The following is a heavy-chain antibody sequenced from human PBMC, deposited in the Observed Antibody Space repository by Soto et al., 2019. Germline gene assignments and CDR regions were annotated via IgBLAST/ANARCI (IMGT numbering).Heavy chain of an antibody. Sequence: GASVKVSCKASGYTLTAYYIHWVRQAPGQGREWMGIMNPGDGSTRYAQMFQDRVTMMRDTSTSTIYMELSSLRSEDTAVYYCARSYVQNRTIDYCGQGTLVTVSS. J-gene: IGHJ4*02. CDR1: GYTLTAYY. CDR3: ARSYVQNRTIDY. D-gene: IGHD3-10*02. V-gene: IGHV1-46*01. CDR2: MNPGDGST.